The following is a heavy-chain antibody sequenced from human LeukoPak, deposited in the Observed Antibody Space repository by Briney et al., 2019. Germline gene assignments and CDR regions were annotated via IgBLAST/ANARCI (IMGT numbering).Heavy chain of an antibody. CDR1: GGSISSGSYY. V-gene: IGHV4-61*02. Sequence: PSETLSLTCTVSGGSISSGSYYWSWIRQPAGKGLEWIGRIYTSGSTNYNPSLKSRVTISVDTSKNQFSLKLSSVTAADTAVYYCARGHSYYDILTGYYPGVYNWFDPWGQGTLVTVSS. D-gene: IGHD3-9*01. J-gene: IGHJ5*02. CDR2: IYTSGST. CDR3: ARGHSYYDILTGYYPGVYNWFDP.